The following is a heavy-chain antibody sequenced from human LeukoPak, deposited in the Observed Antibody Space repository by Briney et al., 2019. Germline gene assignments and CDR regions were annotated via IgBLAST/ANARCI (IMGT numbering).Heavy chain of an antibody. CDR1: GFTFSSYS. J-gene: IGHJ4*02. CDR3: ARDGPADTDY. CDR2: ISSSSSYI. D-gene: IGHD6-25*01. Sequence: PGGSLRLSCAASGFTFSSYSMNWVRQAPGKGLEWVSSISSSSSYIYYADPVKGRFTISRDNAKNSLYLQMNSLRAEDTAVYYCARDGPADTDYWGQGTLVTVSS. V-gene: IGHV3-21*01.